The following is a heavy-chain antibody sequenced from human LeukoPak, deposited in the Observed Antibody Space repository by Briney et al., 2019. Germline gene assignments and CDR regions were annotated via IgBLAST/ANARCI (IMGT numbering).Heavy chain of an antibody. J-gene: IGHJ4*02. CDR2: ISAYNGNT. Sequence: ASVKVSCKASGYTFTSYGISWVRQAPGQGLEWMGWISAYNGNTNYAQKLQGRVTMTTDTSTSTAYMELRSLRSDDTAVYYCASSLRWEPLLALDYWGQGTLVTVSS. CDR3: ASSLRWEPLLALDY. D-gene: IGHD1-26*01. V-gene: IGHV1-18*01. CDR1: GYTFTSYG.